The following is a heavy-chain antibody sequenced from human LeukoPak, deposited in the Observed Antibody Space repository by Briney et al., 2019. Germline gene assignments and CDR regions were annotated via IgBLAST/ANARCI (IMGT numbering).Heavy chain of an antibody. CDR2: IYTSGST. D-gene: IGHD1-1*01. J-gene: IGHJ5*02. Sequence: PSQTLSLTCTVSGGSISSGSYYWSWIRQPAGKGLEWIGRIYTSGSTNYNPSLKSRVTISVDTSKNQFSLKLSSVTAADTAVYYCARVNGIRFDPWGQGTLVTVSS. CDR1: GGSISSGSYY. CDR3: ARVNGIRFDP. V-gene: IGHV4-61*02.